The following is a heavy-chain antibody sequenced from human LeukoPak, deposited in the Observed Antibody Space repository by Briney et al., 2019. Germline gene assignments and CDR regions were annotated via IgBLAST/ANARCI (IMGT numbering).Heavy chain of an antibody. CDR1: GGSFSGCY. CDR2: INHSGST. J-gene: IGHJ4*02. CDR3: ARRGGFRYFDY. Sequence: SETLSLTCAVYGGSFSGCYWSWIRQPPGKGLEWIGEINHSGSTNYNPSLKSRVTISVDTSKNQFSLQLSSVTAADTAVYYWARRGGFRYFDYWGQGTLVSVSS. V-gene: IGHV4-34*01. D-gene: IGHD3-16*01.